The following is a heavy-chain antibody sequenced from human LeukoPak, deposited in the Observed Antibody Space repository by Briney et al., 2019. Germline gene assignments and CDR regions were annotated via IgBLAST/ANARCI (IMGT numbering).Heavy chain of an antibody. CDR1: GYSFTSYW. J-gene: IGHJ3*02. Sequence: GESLKISCKGSGYSFTSYWIGWVRQMPGKGLEWMGIIYPGDSDTRYSPSFQGQVTISADKSISTAYLQWSSLKASDTAMYYCARHLRYGGKRGSAFDIWGQGTMVTVSS. CDR2: IYPGDSDT. CDR3: ARHLRYGGKRGSAFDI. V-gene: IGHV5-51*01. D-gene: IGHD4-23*01.